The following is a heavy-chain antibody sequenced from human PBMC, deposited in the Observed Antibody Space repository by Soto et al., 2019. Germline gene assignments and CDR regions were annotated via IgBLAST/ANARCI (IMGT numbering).Heavy chain of an antibody. CDR2: LYHSGST. V-gene: IGHV4-30-2*01. CDR3: AGRGSTNDGSAR. J-gene: IGHJ1*01. CDR1: GGSLSSCGYS. Sequence: QLQLQDSGSGLVKPSQTLSLTCAVSGGSLSSCGYSWSWIRQPPGQGLVRIGYLYHSGSTYYNPSLKSRVTLPADRSKNRFSRKMSAVTAADTAGDYCAGRGSTNDGSARWGKGNRGTVSS. D-gene: IGHD3-16*01.